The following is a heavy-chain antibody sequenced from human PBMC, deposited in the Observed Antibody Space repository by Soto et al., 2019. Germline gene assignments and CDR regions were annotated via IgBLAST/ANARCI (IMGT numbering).Heavy chain of an antibody. J-gene: IGHJ4*02. V-gene: IGHV1-69*01. CDR1: GGTFSSYA. D-gene: IGHD6-6*01. Sequence: QVQLVQSGAEVKKPGSSVKVSCRASGGTFSSYAISWVRQAPGQGLEWMGGIIPLLGTANYAQKFQGRVTITAYESTSTAYIDLSSIRSEDPAVYCCAGDPGSIAARGDYLGQGTLVIVSS. CDR3: AGDPGSIAARGDY. CDR2: IIPLLGTA.